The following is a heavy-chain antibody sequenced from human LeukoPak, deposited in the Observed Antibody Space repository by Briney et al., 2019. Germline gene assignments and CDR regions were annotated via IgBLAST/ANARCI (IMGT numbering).Heavy chain of an antibody. CDR2: ISSTSSYI. CDR3: ARVSEWLVPY. Sequence: GGSMRLSCAASGFTFSDYYMSWIRQAPGKGLEWVSYISSTSSYINYADSVKGRFTISRDNAKNSLFLQMNSLRAEDTAVYYCARVSEWLVPYWGQGTMVTVSS. D-gene: IGHD6-19*01. V-gene: IGHV3-11*05. J-gene: IGHJ4*02. CDR1: GFTFSDYY.